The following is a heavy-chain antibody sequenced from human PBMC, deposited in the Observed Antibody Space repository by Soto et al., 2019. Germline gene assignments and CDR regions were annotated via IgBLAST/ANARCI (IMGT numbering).Heavy chain of an antibody. Sequence: EVQLVESGGGLVQPGGSLRLSCAASGFTFSAHYMDWVRRAQGKGLDWVGRIKNKANSNTQEYAASLEGRFTIPREDSQNSLYLQMNSLKTEDTAVYYCARVSLVGPSGGRYFDYWGQGSQVAVSS. CDR1: GFTFSAHY. CDR2: IKNKANSNTQ. CDR3: ARVSLVGPSGGRYFDY. D-gene: IGHD1-26*01. V-gene: IGHV3-72*01. J-gene: IGHJ4*02.